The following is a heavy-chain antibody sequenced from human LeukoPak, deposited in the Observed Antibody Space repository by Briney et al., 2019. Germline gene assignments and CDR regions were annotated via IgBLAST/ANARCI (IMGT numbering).Heavy chain of an antibody. CDR2: ISGSGGST. CDR3: AKGLYMYFPFDY. Sequence: GGSLRLSCAASGFTFSSYAMSWVRQAPGEGLEWVSGISGSGGSTFYADSVKGRFTISRDNSKDTLYLQMNSLRGEDTAVYYCAKGLYMYFPFDYWGQGTLVTVSS. J-gene: IGHJ4*02. D-gene: IGHD3-9*01. CDR1: GFTFSSYA. V-gene: IGHV3-23*01.